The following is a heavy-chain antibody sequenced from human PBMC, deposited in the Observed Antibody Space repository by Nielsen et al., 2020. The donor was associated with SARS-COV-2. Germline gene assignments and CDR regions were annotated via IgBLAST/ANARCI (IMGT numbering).Heavy chain of an antibody. CDR2: VSASCGST. J-gene: IGHJ3*01. CDR1: GFTFNIYA. V-gene: IGHV3-23*01. CDR3: AKDGVVRGDALDL. Sequence: GGSLRLSCAASGFTFNIYAMAWVRRAPGRGLQWVTGVSASCGSTYYTDSVKGRFSISRDNSKNTLFLQMHSLRVEDTALYYCAKDGVVRGDALDLWGQGTMVTVSS. D-gene: IGHD3-10*01.